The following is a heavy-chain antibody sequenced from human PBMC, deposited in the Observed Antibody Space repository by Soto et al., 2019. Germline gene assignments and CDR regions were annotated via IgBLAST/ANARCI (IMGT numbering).Heavy chain of an antibody. CDR1: GYTFTGYY. CDR3: ARVGYSYGYIYYGMDV. D-gene: IGHD5-18*01. J-gene: IGHJ6*02. Sequence: GASVKVSCKASGYTFTGYYMHWVRQAPGQGLEWMGWISAYNGNTNYAQKLQGRVTMTTDASTSTAYMELRSLRSDDTAVYYCARVGYSYGYIYYGMDVWGQGTTVTVSS. CDR2: ISAYNGNT. V-gene: IGHV1-18*04.